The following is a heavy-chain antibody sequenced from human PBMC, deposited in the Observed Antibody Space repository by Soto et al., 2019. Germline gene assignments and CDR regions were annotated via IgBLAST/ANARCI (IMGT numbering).Heavy chain of an antibody. CDR3: ARDPIGGGAPYYFDY. J-gene: IGHJ4*02. CDR2: INPNSGGT. D-gene: IGHD3-10*01. CDR1: GYIFTADY. V-gene: IGHV1-2*02. Sequence: QVQLVQSGAEVKRPGASVKVSCKASGYIFTADYLYWVRQAPGQGLEWMGGINPNSGGTIYAQKFQGRVTMTRDTSINTAYLELSSLTSDDTAVYFCARDPIGGGAPYYFDYWGQGTLVTVSS.